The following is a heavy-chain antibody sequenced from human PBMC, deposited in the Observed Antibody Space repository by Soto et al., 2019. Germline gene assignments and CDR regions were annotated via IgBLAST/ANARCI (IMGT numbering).Heavy chain of an antibody. CDR1: GFTFSSYA. CDR3: AKEAAMRYYYYYMDV. Sequence: GGSLRLSCAASGFTFSSYAMSWVLQAPGQGLEWVSAISGSGSSKYYSDSVKGRFTISRDNSKNTLYLQMNSLRAEDTAVYYCAKEAAMRYYYYYMDVWGKGTTVTVSS. J-gene: IGHJ6*03. V-gene: IGHV3-23*01. CDR2: ISGSGSSK.